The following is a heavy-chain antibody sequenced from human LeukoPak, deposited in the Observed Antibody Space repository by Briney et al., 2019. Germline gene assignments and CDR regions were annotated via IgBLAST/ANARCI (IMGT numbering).Heavy chain of an antibody. Sequence: ASVKVSCTASGYMFTKNHMHWVRQAPGQGLEWMGVIDPTGGSTSFAQQFHGRVSMTRDTSTSTVYMELFSLRSQDTAVYYCARGGGTYYWYFDYWGQGTLVTVSS. CDR2: IDPTGGST. CDR3: ARGGGTYYWYFDY. J-gene: IGHJ4*02. D-gene: IGHD1-26*01. CDR1: GYMFTKNH. V-gene: IGHV1-46*01.